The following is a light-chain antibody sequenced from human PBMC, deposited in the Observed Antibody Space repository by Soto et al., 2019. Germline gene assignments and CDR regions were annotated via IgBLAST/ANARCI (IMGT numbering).Light chain of an antibody. CDR2: SAS. CDR3: QQYYSDWT. CDR1: QSVTNK. Sequence: ELLMTQSPATLSVSPGERVNLSCWASQSVTNKLAWYQQRPGHPPRLLLYSASTRATGVQATFSGSGSGTEFTLTIRSLQPDDFATYYCQQYYSDWTFGQGTKVDIK. J-gene: IGKJ1*01. V-gene: IGKV3-15*01.